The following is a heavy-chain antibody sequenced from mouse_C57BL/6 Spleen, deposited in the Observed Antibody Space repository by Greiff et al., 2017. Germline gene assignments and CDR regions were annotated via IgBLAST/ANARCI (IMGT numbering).Heavy chain of an antibody. CDR2: IDPSDSYT. J-gene: IGHJ2*01. CDR3: ARSYYYGHYFDY. V-gene: IGHV1-69*01. D-gene: IGHD1-1*01. Sequence: VQLQQPGAELVMPGASVKLSCKASGYTFTSYWMHWVKQRPGQGLEWIGEIDPSDSYTNYNQKFKGKSTLTVDKSSSTAYMQLSSLTSEDSAVYYCARSYYYGHYFDYWGQGTTLTVSS. CDR1: GYTFTSYW.